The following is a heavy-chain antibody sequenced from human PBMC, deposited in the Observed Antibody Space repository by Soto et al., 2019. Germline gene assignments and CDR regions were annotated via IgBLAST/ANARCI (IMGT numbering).Heavy chain of an antibody. CDR1: GLTFSTDE. Sequence: EVQLVASGGDLVPPGGSLRLSCAVSGLTFSTDEMNWVRQAPGKGLEWLAYISYTSTTIKYADSVKGRFAVPRDNAKKSLYLQMNNLRVEDTAIYYCVREGGSLALDYWGQGTLVTVSS. CDR2: ISYTSTTI. D-gene: IGHD1-1*01. V-gene: IGHV3-48*03. CDR3: VREGGSLALDY. J-gene: IGHJ4*02.